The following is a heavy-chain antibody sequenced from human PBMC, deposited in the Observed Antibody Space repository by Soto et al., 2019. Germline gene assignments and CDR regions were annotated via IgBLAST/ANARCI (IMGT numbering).Heavy chain of an antibody. D-gene: IGHD5-18*01. CDR1: GFTFRSYY. Sequence: EVQLVESGGGLVQPGGSLRLSCAAYGFTFRSYYMSWVRQFPGKGLEWVANIKQDGREKYYVDSVKGRFTISRDNAGNSLYLQMNSLRDEDTAVYYRVRDGYSAGFDIWGQGTMVTVSS. CDR2: IKQDGREK. V-gene: IGHV3-7*01. J-gene: IGHJ3*02. CDR3: VRDGYSAGFDI.